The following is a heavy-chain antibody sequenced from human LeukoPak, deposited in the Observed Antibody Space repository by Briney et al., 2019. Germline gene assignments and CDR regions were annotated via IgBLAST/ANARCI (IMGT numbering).Heavy chain of an antibody. J-gene: IGHJ4*02. D-gene: IGHD2-15*01. CDR2: IYISGST. CDR3: ARALNPLPGTYYFDY. CDR1: GGSINSHY. Sequence: SETLSLTCTVSGGSINSHYWTWIRQPAGKGLEWIGRIYISGSTNYSPSLKSRVTMSVDTSKNQFSLNLIPVTAADTAVYYCARALNPLPGTYYFDYWGQGTLVTVSS. V-gene: IGHV4-4*07.